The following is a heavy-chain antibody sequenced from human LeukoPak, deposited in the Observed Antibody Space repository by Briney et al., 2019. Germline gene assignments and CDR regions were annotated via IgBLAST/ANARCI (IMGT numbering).Heavy chain of an antibody. CDR1: GFTVSSNY. J-gene: IGHJ4*02. D-gene: IGHD4-17*01. V-gene: IGHV3-66*01. CDR2: IYSDSGGST. Sequence: GGSLRLSCAASGFTVSSNYLSWARQAPGKGLEWVSVIYSDSGGSTYYADSVKGRFTMSRDNSKNTLYLHMNSLRAEDTAVYYCARGFTHDYGDYFDYWGQGTLVTVSS. CDR3: ARGFTHDYGDYFDY.